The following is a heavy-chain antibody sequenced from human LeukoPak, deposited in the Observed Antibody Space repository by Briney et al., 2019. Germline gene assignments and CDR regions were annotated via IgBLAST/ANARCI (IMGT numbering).Heavy chain of an antibody. J-gene: IGHJ6*03. D-gene: IGHD3-10*01. Sequence: SETLSLTCTVSGGSISSGSYYWSWIRQPAGKGLEWIGRIYTTGSTNYNPSLKSRVTISVDTSENQFSLNLSSVTAADTAVYYCARVSFGSGYYCYMDVWGKGTTVTVSS. CDR2: IYTTGST. CDR3: ARVSFGSGYYCYMDV. V-gene: IGHV4-61*02. CDR1: GGSISSGSYY.